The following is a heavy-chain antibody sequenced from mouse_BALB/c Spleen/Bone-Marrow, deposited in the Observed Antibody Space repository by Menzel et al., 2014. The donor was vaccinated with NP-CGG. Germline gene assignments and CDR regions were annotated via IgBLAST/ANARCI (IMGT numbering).Heavy chain of an antibody. V-gene: IGHV1S81*02. CDR1: GYTFTSYC. J-gene: IGHJ3*01. CDR2: ITPSNGDT. CDR3: SREGAY. Sequence: VQLQQSGAELVKPGASVKLSCKASGYTFTSYCMYWVKQRPGQGLEWIGEITPSNGDTNFNEKFKSKATLTVDKSSSTAYMQLSSLTSEDSAVYYCSREGAYWGQGTLVTVSA.